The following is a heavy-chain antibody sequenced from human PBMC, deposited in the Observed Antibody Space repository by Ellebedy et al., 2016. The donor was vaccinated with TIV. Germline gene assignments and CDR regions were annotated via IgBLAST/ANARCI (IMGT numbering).Heavy chain of an antibody. D-gene: IGHD6-19*01. J-gene: IGHJ4*02. V-gene: IGHV3-53*01. CDR1: GFTVSSNY. CDR3: ARDLGAVAGTDY. Sequence: GESLKISCAASGFTVSSNYMSWVRQAPGNGLEWVSVLYSGGSTYYADSVKGRFTISSDNSKNTLYLQMNSLRAEDTAVYYCARDLGAVAGTDYWGQGTLVTVSS. CDR2: LYSGGST.